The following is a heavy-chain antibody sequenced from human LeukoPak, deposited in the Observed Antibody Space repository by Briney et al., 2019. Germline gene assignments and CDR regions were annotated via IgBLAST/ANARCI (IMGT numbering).Heavy chain of an antibody. CDR1: SPSIFSTYYH. CDR3: ATAQGNAFDI. V-gene: IGHV4-39*01. Sequence: SETLSLTCTVSSPSIFSTYYHWGWIRQPQGKGLEWIGTFYYSGSTYYTPSLKGRATISVATSKSHFSLSLTSVTAADTAVYYCATAQGNAFDIWGQGTLVTVSS. J-gene: IGHJ3*02. CDR2: FYYSGST.